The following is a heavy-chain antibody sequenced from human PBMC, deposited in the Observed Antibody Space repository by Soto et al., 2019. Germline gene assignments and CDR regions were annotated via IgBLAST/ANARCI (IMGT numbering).Heavy chain of an antibody. Sequence: QVQLVQSGAAVKKPGSSVKVSCKASGGTFSSYAISWVRQAPGQGLEWMGGIIPIFGTANYAQKFQGRVTITADDSTSTAYMGLGSLRSEDTAVYYCANGARPTPIGAFDIWGQGTMVSVSS. J-gene: IGHJ3*02. D-gene: IGHD1-26*01. V-gene: IGHV1-69*01. CDR1: GGTFSSYA. CDR3: ANGARPTPIGAFDI. CDR2: IIPIFGTA.